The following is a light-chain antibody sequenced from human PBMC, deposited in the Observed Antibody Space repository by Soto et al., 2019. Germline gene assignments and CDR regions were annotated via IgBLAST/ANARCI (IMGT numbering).Light chain of an antibody. CDR2: AAS. CDR3: QQYNNWPWT. V-gene: IGKV1-6*01. J-gene: IGKJ1*01. Sequence: AIQLTQSPSSLYASVGDRVTITCRASQAIRTALGWYQQKPGKVPKLLIYAASILQSGVPSRFSGSGSGTDFTLTISSLQSEDLAVYYCQQYNNWPWTFGQGTKVDIK. CDR1: QAIRTA.